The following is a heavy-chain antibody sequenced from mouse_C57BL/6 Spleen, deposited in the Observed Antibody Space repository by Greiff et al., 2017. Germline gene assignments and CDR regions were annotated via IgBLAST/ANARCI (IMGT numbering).Heavy chain of an antibody. CDR1: GYTFTSYW. J-gene: IGHJ3*01. CDR2: IDPSDSYT. V-gene: IGHV1-50*01. Sequence: QVQLKQPGAELVKPGASVKLSCKASGYTFTSYWMQWVKQRPGQGLEWIGEIDPSDSYTNYNQKFKGKATLTVDTSSSTAYMQLSSLTSEDSAVYYCARSSYGSSYGFAYWGQGTLVTVSA. CDR3: ARSSYGSSYGFAY. D-gene: IGHD1-1*01.